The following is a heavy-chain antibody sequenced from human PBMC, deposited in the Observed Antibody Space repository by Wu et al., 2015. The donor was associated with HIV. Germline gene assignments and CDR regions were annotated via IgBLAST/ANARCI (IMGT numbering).Heavy chain of an antibody. Sequence: QVQLVQSGAELRKSGASAKVSCTATGYTFTAYYIHWVRQAPGQGLEWMGWINPNSGGSKSPQKFQGRVTMTRDTSVSTVYLELTRLKFDDTAMYYCAKDYGIVGSTLPEYFQHWGQGTLVTVSS. CDR2: INPNSGGS. CDR1: GYTFTAYY. D-gene: IGHD2-21*01. J-gene: IGHJ1*01. CDR3: AKDYGIVGSTLPEYFQH. V-gene: IGHV1-2*02.